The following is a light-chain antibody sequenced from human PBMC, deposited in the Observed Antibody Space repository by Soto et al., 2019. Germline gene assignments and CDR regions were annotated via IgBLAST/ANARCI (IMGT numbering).Light chain of an antibody. CDR2: DAS. CDR1: QSVSSY. CDR3: QHRRNWKVT. V-gene: IGKV3-11*01. J-gene: IGKJ4*01. Sequence: EIVLTQSPATLSLSPGERATLSCRASQSVSSYLAWYQQKPGQAPRLLIYDASNRATGIPARFSGSGSGTDFTLTISSLEPEDCAVYYCQHRRNWKVTFGGGTKVEIK.